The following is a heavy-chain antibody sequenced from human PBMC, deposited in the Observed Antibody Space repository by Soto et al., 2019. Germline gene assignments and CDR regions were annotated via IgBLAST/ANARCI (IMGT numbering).Heavy chain of an antibody. J-gene: IGHJ3*02. CDR3: ARGVRTRGAFDI. CDR2: IYYSGST. CDR1: GGSISSYY. Sequence: SETLSLTCTASGGSISSYYWSWIRQPPGKGLEWIGYIYYSGSTNYNPSLKSRVTISVDTSKNQFSLKLSSVTAADTAVYYCARGVRTRGAFDIWGQGTMVTVSS. V-gene: IGHV4-59*01.